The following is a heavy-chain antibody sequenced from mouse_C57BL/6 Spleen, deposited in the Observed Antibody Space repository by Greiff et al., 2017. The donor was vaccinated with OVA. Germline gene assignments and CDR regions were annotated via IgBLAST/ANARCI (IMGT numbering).Heavy chain of an antibody. J-gene: IGHJ3*01. CDR2: IWSGGST. D-gene: IGHD2-4*01. Sequence: VQGVESGPGLVQPSQSLSITCTVSGFSLTSYGVHWVRQSPGKGLEWLGVIWSGGSTDYNAAFISRLSISKDNSKSQVFFKMNSLQADDTAIYYCASFYDYPAWFAYWGQGTLVTVSA. CDR1: GFSLTSYG. CDR3: ASFYDYPAWFAY. V-gene: IGHV2-2*01.